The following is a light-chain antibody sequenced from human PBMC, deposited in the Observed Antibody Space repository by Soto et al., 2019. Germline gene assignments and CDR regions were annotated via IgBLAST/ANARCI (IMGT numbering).Light chain of an antibody. CDR2: GAS. CDR1: QSVSSTY. V-gene: IGKV3-20*01. J-gene: IGKJ1*01. Sequence: IVLTQSPGTLSLSPWERAILSCRASQSVSSTYLAWYQQKPGQAPRLLIYGASSRATGIPDRLSGSGSGTDFTLIISRLEPEDFAVYYCQQYGSSGTFGQGTKVDIK. CDR3: QQYGSSGT.